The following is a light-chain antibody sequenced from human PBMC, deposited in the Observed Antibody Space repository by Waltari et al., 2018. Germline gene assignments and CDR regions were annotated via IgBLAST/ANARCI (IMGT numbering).Light chain of an antibody. V-gene: IGKV4-1*01. CDR2: WAS. J-gene: IGKJ4*01. Sequence: DIVMTQSPDSLAVSLGERATINSKSSQSVLYSSNNKNYLAWYQQKPEQPPKLLIYWASTREAGFPDPFSGSGSGTYFTLTICSLQAVDVAVYDCQQDYSSPLFGGGTKVEIK. CDR3: QQDYSSPL. CDR1: QSVLYSSNNKNY.